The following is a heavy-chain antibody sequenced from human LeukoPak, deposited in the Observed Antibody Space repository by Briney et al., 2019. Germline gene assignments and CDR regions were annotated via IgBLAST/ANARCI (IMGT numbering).Heavy chain of an antibody. Sequence: ASVKVSCKASGYTFTSYGISWVRQAPGQGLEWMGWISAYNGNTNYAQKLQGRVTMTTDTSTSTAYMELRSLRSDDTAVCYCARDRQGIAVAGTLYYYYYGMDVWGQGTTVTVSS. J-gene: IGHJ6*02. CDR1: GYTFTSYG. CDR2: ISAYNGNT. V-gene: IGHV1-18*01. D-gene: IGHD6-19*01. CDR3: ARDRQGIAVAGTLYYYYYGMDV.